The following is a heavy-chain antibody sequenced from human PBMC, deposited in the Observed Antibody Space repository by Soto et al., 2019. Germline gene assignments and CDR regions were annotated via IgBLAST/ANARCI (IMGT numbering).Heavy chain of an antibody. CDR1: GGTFSSYA. V-gene: IGHV1-69*01. CDR2: IIPIFGTA. CDR3: ARGPSPLAVEPGYFDY. J-gene: IGHJ4*02. D-gene: IGHD6-19*01. Sequence: QVQLVQSGAEVKKPGSSVKVSCKASGGTFSSYAISWVRQAPGQGLEWMGGIIPIFGTANYAQKFQGRVTITADESTSTAYMELTSLRSEDTAVYYCARGPSPLAVEPGYFDYWGQGTLVTVSS.